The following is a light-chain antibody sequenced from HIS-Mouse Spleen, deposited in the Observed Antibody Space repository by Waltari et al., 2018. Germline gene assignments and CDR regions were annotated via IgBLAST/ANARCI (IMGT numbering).Light chain of an antibody. J-gene: IGKJ2*01. CDR1: QSVSSSY. CDR2: GAS. CDR3: QQYGSSPYT. V-gene: IGKV3-20*01. Sequence: EIVFTQSPGTLSLSPGERATLSCRASQSVSSSYLAWYQQKPGQAPRLLIYGASSRATGIPDRFSGSGSGTDFTLTISRLEPGDFAVYYCQQYGSSPYTFGQGTKLEIK.